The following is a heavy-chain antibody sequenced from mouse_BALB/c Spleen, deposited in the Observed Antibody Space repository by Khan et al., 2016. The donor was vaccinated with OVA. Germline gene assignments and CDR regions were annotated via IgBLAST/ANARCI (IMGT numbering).Heavy chain of an antibody. CDR2: VSTGGSYT. CDR1: GFTFSTYG. Sequence: EVELVESGGDLVKPGGSLKLSCAASGFTFSTYGMSWVRQAPDKRLEWVATVSTGGSYTYYPDSVKGRFTISRDNAKNTLSLQMSGLRSEDTAMFYYTRLAYYYDSEVFAYWGQGTLVTVSS. D-gene: IGHD1-1*01. J-gene: IGHJ3*01. V-gene: IGHV5-6*01. CDR3: TRLAYYYDSEVFAY.